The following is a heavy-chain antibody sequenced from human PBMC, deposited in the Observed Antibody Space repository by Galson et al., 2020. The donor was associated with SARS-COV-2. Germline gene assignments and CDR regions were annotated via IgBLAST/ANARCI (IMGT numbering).Heavy chain of an antibody. V-gene: IGHV3-20*04. CDR3: ARGRFNWNYDRFNH. Sequence: GGSLRLSCTTSGFTFDDYDMTWVRQAPGKGLEWVSGINRNGDNIGYADSVKGRFTISRDNSKNSLYLQMNSLRADDTGLYYCARGRFNWNYDRFNHWGQGTLVTVSS. CDR2: INRNGDNI. CDR1: GFTFDDYD. J-gene: IGHJ5*02. D-gene: IGHD1-7*01.